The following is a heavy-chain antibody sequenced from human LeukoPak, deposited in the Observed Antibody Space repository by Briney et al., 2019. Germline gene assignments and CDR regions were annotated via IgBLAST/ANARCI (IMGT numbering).Heavy chain of an antibody. V-gene: IGHV5-10-1*01. CDR2: MDPSDSYT. Sequence: PGESLRISCKGSGYSFTSYWISWVRQMPGKGLEWMGRMDPSDSYTNYSPSFQGHVTISADKSINTAYLQWSSLKASDTAMYYCARDGSGILSLFDYWGQGIMVTVSS. D-gene: IGHD3-9*01. CDR1: GYSFTSYW. J-gene: IGHJ4*02. CDR3: ARDGSGILSLFDY.